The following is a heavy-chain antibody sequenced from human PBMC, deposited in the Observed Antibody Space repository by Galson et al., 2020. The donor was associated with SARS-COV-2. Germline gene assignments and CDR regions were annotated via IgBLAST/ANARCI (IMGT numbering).Heavy chain of an antibody. J-gene: IGHJ6*02. CDR1: GGSISSGGYY. CDR2: IYYSGST. CDR3: ARDSITMVRGVMEYYYYGMDV. D-gene: IGHD3-10*01. V-gene: IGHV4-31*03. Sequence: SETLSLTCTVSGGSISSGGYYWSWIRQHPGKGLEWLGYIYYSGSTYYHPSLKSRVTISVDTSKNQFSLKLSSVTAADTAVYYCARDSITMVRGVMEYYYYGMDVWGQGTTVTVSS.